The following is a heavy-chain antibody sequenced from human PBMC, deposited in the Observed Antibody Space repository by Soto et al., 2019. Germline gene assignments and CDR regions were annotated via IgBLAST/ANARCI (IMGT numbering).Heavy chain of an antibody. V-gene: IGHV3-23*01. J-gene: IGHJ4*02. CDR3: AKAPRSGSLQPHFDY. Sequence: EVQLLESGGGLVQPGGSLRLSCAASGFTFSSYAMRWVRQAPGKGLEWVSAISGSGGSTYYADSVKGRFTISRDNSKNTLYLQMNSLRAEDTAVYYCAKAPRSGSLQPHFDYWGQGTLVTVSS. CDR2: ISGSGGST. CDR1: GFTFSSYA. D-gene: IGHD3-3*01.